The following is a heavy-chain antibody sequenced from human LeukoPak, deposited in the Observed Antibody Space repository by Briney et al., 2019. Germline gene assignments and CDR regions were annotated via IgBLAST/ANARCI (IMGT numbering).Heavy chain of an antibody. CDR2: IRGRSSTT. CDR1: EFTLNTYS. CDR3: ARVLNQVTTFGSSGYYDSGAFDV. D-gene: IGHD3-22*01. Sequence: GGSLRLSCAASEFTLNTYSVNWVRQAPGKGLEWLASIRGRSSTTYYADSVEGRFTISSDNAKNALYLQMNSLRAEDTAVYYCARVLNQVTTFGSSGYYDSGAFDVWGQGTMVTVSS. V-gene: IGHV3-48*04. J-gene: IGHJ3*01.